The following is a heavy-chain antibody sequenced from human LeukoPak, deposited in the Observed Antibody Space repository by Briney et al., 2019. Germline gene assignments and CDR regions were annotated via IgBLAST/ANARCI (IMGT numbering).Heavy chain of an antibody. J-gene: IGHJ6*02. V-gene: IGHV1-24*01. Sequence: ASVKVSCKVSGYTLTELSMHWVRQAPGKGLEWMGGFDPEDGETIYAQKFQGRVTMTEDTSTDTAYMELSSLRSEDTAVYYCATSGYCSSTSCSYYYYCGMDVWGQGTTVTVSS. CDR1: GYTLTELS. CDR3: ATSGYCSSTSCSYYYYCGMDV. CDR2: FDPEDGET. D-gene: IGHD2-2*01.